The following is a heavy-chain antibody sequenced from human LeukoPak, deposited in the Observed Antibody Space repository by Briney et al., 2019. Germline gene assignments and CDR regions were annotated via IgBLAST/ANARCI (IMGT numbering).Heavy chain of an antibody. V-gene: IGHV3-11*01. J-gene: IGHJ6*03. Sequence: GGSLRLSCAASGFTFSDYYMSWIRQAPGKGLEWVSYISSSGSTIYYADSVKGRFTISRDNAKNSLYLQMNSLRAEDTAVYYCASGIAAAGQKTRYYYYYYYMDVWGKGTTVTISS. CDR1: GFTFSDYY. D-gene: IGHD6-13*01. CDR3: ASGIAAAGQKTRYYYYYYYMDV. CDR2: ISSSGSTI.